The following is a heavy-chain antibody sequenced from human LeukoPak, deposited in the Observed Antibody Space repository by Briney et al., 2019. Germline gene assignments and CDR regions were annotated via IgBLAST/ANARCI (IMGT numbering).Heavy chain of an antibody. J-gene: IGHJ4*02. Sequence: GGSLRLSCAASGFTFSSYWMSWVRQAPGKGLEWVASIKQDGSEKYYVDSVKGRFTISRDNAKNSLYLQMTSLRAEDTAVYYCAREDVLMVYAIHYWGQGTLVTVSS. CDR3: AREDVLMVYAIHY. D-gene: IGHD2-8*01. CDR2: IKQDGSEK. V-gene: IGHV3-7*01. CDR1: GFTFSSYW.